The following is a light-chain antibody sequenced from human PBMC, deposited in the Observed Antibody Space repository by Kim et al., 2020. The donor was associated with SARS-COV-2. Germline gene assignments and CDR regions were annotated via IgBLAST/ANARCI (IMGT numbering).Light chain of an antibody. Sequence: LTQPASVSGSPGQSITISCTGTSSDVGGYNHVSWYQQHPGKAPKLMIYDVSKRPSGVSNRFSGSKSGNTASLTISGLQAEDEADYYCSSYTSSSPLYVFGTGTKVTVL. CDR3: SSYTSSSPLYV. J-gene: IGLJ1*01. V-gene: IGLV2-14*01. CDR2: DVS. CDR1: SSDVGGYNH.